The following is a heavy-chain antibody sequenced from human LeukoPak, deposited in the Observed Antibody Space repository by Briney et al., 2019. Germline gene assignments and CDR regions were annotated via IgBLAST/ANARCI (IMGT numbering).Heavy chain of an antibody. D-gene: IGHD3-22*01. CDR2: ISSSGSTI. V-gene: IGHV3-11*04. CDR1: GFTFSNAW. J-gene: IGHJ3*02. CDR3: ARDLIYYYDSSGYLPSAFDI. Sequence: GGSLRLSCAASGFTFSNAWMSWVRQAPGKGLEWVSYISSSGSTIYYADSVKGRFTISRDNAKNSLYLQMNSLRAEDTAVYYCARDLIYYYDSSGYLPSAFDIWGQGTMVTVSS.